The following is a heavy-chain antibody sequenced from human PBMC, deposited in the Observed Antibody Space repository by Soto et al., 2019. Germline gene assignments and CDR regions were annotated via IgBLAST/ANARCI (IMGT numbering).Heavy chain of an antibody. Sequence: QVQLVQSGAEVKKPGASVKVSCKASDYTITIYGICWVLQSPGHGRAWMGWISAYNGNTKSAQKFQGRGTMTTDTSTSTAYMELRSLRSDDTAVYYVATYLAVALIDYWGQGTLVTVSS. CDR3: ATYLAVALIDY. CDR2: ISAYNGNT. V-gene: IGHV1-18*01. D-gene: IGHD6-19*01. CDR1: DYTITIYG. J-gene: IGHJ4*02.